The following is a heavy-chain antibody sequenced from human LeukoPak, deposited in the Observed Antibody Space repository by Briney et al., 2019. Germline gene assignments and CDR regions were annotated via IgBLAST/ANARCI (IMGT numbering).Heavy chain of an antibody. D-gene: IGHD5-18*01. J-gene: IGHJ4*02. CDR1: GFTFNNYA. Sequence: GGSLRLSCAASGFTFNNYAMTWVRQAPGKGLEWVSVINGGSGNSYYADSVKGRFTVSRDNSKNTLYLQMNSLRDEDTAVYYCAKGQGYNYGDSIDYWGQGTLVTVSP. CDR2: INGGSGNS. V-gene: IGHV3-23*01. CDR3: AKGQGYNYGDSIDY.